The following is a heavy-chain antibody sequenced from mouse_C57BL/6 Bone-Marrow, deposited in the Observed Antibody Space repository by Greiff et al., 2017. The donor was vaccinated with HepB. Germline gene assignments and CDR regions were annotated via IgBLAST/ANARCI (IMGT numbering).Heavy chain of an antibody. CDR1: GYTFTSYW. V-gene: IGHV1-55*01. Sequence: QVQLKESGAELVKPGASVKMSCKASGYTFTSYWITWVKQRPGQGLEWIGDIYPGSGSTNYNKKFKSKATLTVDTSSSTAYMQLSSLTSEDSAVYYCAREDYDGDYYAMDYWGQGTSVTVSA. CDR2: IYPGSGST. D-gene: IGHD2-4*01. J-gene: IGHJ4*01. CDR3: AREDYDGDYYAMDY.